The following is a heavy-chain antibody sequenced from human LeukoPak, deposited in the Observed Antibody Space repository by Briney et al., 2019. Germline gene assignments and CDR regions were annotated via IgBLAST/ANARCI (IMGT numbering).Heavy chain of an antibody. J-gene: IGHJ3*02. Sequence: GGSLRLSCAASGFTFSSYGMHWVRQAPGKGLEWVAFIRYDGSNKYYADSVKGRFTISGDNSKNTLYLQMNSLRAEDTAVYYCAKDSSSIENDAFDIWGQGTMVTVSS. CDR3: AKDSSSIENDAFDI. V-gene: IGHV3-30*02. CDR1: GFTFSSYG. D-gene: IGHD6-6*01. CDR2: IRYDGSNK.